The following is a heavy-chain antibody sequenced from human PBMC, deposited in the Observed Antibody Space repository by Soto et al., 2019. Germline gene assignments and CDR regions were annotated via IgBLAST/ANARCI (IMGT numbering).Heavy chain of an antibody. CDR2: ISGSGGST. V-gene: IGHV3-23*01. D-gene: IGHD3-22*01. CDR1: GFTFSSYA. CDR3: ASKLTLDSSTYY. J-gene: IGHJ4*02. Sequence: GGSLRLSCAASGFTFSSYAMSWVRQAPGKGLEWVSAISGSGGSTYYADSVKGRFTISRDNSKNTLYLQMNSLRAEDTAVYYCASKLTLDSSTYYWGQGTLVTVSS.